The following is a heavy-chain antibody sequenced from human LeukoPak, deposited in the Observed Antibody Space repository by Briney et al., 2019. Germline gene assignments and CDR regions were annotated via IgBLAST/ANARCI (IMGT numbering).Heavy chain of an antibody. Sequence: QPGGSLRLSCAASGFTVSSNYMSWVRQAPGKGLEWVSVIYSGGSTYYSDSVKGRFTISRHNSKNTLYLQMNSLRAEDTAVYYCARDGGRYYYYGMDVWGQGTTVTVSS. CDR2: IYSGGST. D-gene: IGHD3-16*01. J-gene: IGHJ6*02. CDR1: GFTVSSNY. CDR3: ARDGGRYYYYGMDV. V-gene: IGHV3-53*04.